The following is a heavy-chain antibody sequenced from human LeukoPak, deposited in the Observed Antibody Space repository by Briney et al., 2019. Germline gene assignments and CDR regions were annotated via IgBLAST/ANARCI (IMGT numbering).Heavy chain of an antibody. D-gene: IGHD3-10*01. CDR1: GYTFTGYY. J-gene: IGHJ4*01. V-gene: IGHV1/OR15-1*01. CDR3: ARISAIYGSGNRSIDC. CDR2: IKTNSGGT. Sequence: ASVKVSCTASGYTFTGYYMHWVRQAPGQGLEWMGWIKTNSGGTNYAQKFQGRVTMTRDTSISTAYTELSSLRSEDTATYYWARISAIYGSGNRSIDCWGQGTLVTVSS.